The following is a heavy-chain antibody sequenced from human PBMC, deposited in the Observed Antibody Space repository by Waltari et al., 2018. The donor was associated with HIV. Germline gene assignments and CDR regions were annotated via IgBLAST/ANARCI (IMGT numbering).Heavy chain of an antibody. CDR1: GYTFTSYG. D-gene: IGHD6-13*01. V-gene: IGHV1-18*01. Sequence: QVQLVQSGAEVKKPGASVKVSCKASGYTFTSYGISWVRQAPGQGLEWMGWISSYNGHTSYAQKLQGRVTMTTDTATNTAYMGLRSLRSDDTAGYDSARVRSSSWSPWYIDYWGQGTPVTVSS. CDR3: ARVRSSSWSPWYIDY. CDR2: ISSYNGHT. J-gene: IGHJ4*02.